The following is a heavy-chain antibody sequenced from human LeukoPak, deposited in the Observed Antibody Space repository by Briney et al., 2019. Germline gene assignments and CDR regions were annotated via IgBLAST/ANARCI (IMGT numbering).Heavy chain of an antibody. Sequence: PSETLSLTCTVSGGSISSSTYYWAWIRQPPGKGLEWIGTISYSGSTYYNPSLKSRVTISVDTSKNQFSLKLSSVTAADTAVYYCARSGHSRRSYGDYWGQGTLVTVSS. CDR1: GGSISSSTYY. CDR2: ISYSGST. V-gene: IGHV4-39*07. CDR3: ARSGHSRRSYGDY. D-gene: IGHD5-18*01. J-gene: IGHJ4*02.